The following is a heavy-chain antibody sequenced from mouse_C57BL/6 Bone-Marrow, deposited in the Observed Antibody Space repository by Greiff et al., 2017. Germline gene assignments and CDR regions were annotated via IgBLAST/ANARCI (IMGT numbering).Heavy chain of an antibody. CDR2: ISDGGSYT. Sequence: DVKLVESGGGLVKPGGSLKLSCAASGFTFSSYAMSWVRQTPEKRLEWVATISDGGSYTYYPDTVQGRFTISRDNAKKNLYLQMSHLKSEDTAMYYCARDRGYYGSRSWFAYGGQGTLVTVSA. V-gene: IGHV5-4*01. CDR1: GFTFSSYA. D-gene: IGHD1-1*01. J-gene: IGHJ3*01. CDR3: ARDRGYYGSRSWFAY.